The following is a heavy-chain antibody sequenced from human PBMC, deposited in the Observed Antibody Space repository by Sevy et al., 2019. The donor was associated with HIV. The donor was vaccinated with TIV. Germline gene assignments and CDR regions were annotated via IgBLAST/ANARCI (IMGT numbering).Heavy chain of an antibody. J-gene: IGHJ4*02. CDR3: AKDLAVAGPYYFDY. D-gene: IGHD6-19*01. CDR2: IRYDGSNK. Sequence: EGSLRLSCAASGFTFSSYGMHWVRQAPGKGLEWVAFIRYDGSNKYYADSVKGRFTISRDNSKNTLYLQMNSLRAEDTAVYYCAKDLAVAGPYYFDYWGQGTLVTVSS. CDR1: GFTFSSYG. V-gene: IGHV3-30*02.